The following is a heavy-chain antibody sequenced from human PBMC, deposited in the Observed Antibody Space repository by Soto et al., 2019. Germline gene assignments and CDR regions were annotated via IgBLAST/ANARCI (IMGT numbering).Heavy chain of an antibody. Sequence: PSQTMSLTWAVYGGSFSGYYWSWIRQPPGKWLEWIGEINHSGSTNYNPSLKSRVTISVDTSKNQFSLKPSSVTAADTAVYYCAREGVTMVREPYYYYGMDVWGQGTTVTVSS. V-gene: IGHV4-34*01. D-gene: IGHD3-10*01. CDR3: AREGVTMVREPYYYYGMDV. CDR1: GGSFSGYY. J-gene: IGHJ6*02. CDR2: INHSGST.